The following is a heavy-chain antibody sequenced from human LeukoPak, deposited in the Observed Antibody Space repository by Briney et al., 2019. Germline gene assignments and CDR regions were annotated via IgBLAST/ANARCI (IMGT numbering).Heavy chain of an antibody. D-gene: IGHD6-19*01. Sequence: GGSLRLSCAASGFTFTTFAMSWVRQAPGKGLEWVAASGSGGSTYYADSVKGRFTLSRDNSKKTLYLQMNSLRAEDTAPYYCAKDQGYSSGWYDLDYWGQGTLVTVSS. V-gene: IGHV3-23*01. CDR3: AKDQGYSSGWYDLDY. CDR1: GFTFTTFA. J-gene: IGHJ4*02. CDR2: SGSGGST.